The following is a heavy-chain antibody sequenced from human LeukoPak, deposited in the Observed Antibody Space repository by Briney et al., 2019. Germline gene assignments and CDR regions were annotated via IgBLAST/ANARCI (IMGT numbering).Heavy chain of an antibody. CDR3: ARGYCTNGVCRTFDI. CDR1: GYTFTDYF. V-gene: IGHV1-46*01. Sequence: ASVKVSCKASGYTFTDYFIHWVRQAPGQGLEWMGIISPNGGTTNYAQKFQDRVTMTRDTSTSTVYMELSSLRSEDTAVYYCARGYCTNGVCRTFDIWGQGTLVTVSP. CDR2: ISPNGGTT. J-gene: IGHJ4*02. D-gene: IGHD2-8*01.